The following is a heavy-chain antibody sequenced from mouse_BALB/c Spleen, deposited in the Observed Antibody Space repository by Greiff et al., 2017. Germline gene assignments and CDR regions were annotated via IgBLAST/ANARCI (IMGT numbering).Heavy chain of an antibody. V-gene: IGHV14-3*02. CDR2: IDPANGNT. D-gene: IGHD4-1*01. Sequence: VQLQQSGAELVKPGASVKLSCTASGFNIKDTYMHWVKQRPEQGLEWIGRIDPANGNTKYDPKFQGKATITADTSSNTAYLQLSSLTSEDTAVYYCARSGGGTSYFDDWGQGTSLTVSS. CDR1: GFNIKDTY. CDR3: ARSGGGTSYFDD. J-gene: IGHJ2*02.